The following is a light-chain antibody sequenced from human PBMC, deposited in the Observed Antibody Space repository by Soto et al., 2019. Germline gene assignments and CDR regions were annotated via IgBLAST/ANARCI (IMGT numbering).Light chain of an antibody. CDR2: SVN. CDR1: SSDVGAYNF. J-gene: IGLJ1*01. CDR3: CSYGYDSTPYV. V-gene: IGLV2-11*01. Sequence: QSALTQPRSVSGSPGQSVTVSCTGTSSDVGAYNFVSWYQQHPGKAPKLVIYSVNERPSGVPARFSGSKSGNTASLTISGIHAEDEAEYYCCSYGYDSTPYVFGTRTKVTVL.